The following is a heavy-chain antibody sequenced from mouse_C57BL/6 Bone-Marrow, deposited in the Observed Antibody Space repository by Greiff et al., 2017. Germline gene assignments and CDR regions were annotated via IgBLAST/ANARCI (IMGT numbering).Heavy chain of an antibody. V-gene: IGHV1-80*01. CDR1: GYAFSSYW. J-gene: IGHJ2*01. CDR3: AGGAYYFDY. CDR2: IYPGDGDT. Sequence: QVQLQQSGAELVKPGASVKISCKASGYAFSSYWMNRVKQRPGKGLEWIGQIYPGDGDTNYNGKFKGKATLTADKSSSTAYMQLSSLTSEDSAVYFCAGGAYYFDYWGQGTTLTVSS.